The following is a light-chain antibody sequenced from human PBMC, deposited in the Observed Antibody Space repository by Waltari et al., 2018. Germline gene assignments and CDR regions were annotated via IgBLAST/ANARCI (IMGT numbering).Light chain of an antibody. Sequence: DIVMTKSPDSLAVSMGERATINCKSRQSVLYSSNNKNYLAWYQQKPGHPPNLLIYWESTRESWVPDRFSGSVSGTDFTLTISSLQAEDVAVYYCQQYYSTPYTFGQGTKLEIK. CDR1: QSVLYSSNNKNY. V-gene: IGKV4-1*01. CDR3: QQYYSTPYT. CDR2: WES. J-gene: IGKJ2*01.